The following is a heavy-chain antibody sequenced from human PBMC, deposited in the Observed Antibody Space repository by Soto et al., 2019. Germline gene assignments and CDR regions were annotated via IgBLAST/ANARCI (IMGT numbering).Heavy chain of an antibody. CDR1: GFTFTTYG. Sequence: QVQLVESGGGVVQPGRSLRLSCAASGFTFTTYGFHWVRQAPGKGLEWVALIWSDGSNRYYADSVKGRFTISRDKFKNTLYRQMNRLRAEDTAVYYCAREGHEGWVDPWGQGTLVTVSS. CDR3: AREGHEGWVDP. CDR2: IWSDGSNR. J-gene: IGHJ5*02. V-gene: IGHV3-33*01.